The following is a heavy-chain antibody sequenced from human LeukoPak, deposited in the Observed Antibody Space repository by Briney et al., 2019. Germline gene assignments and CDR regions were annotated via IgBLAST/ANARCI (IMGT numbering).Heavy chain of an antibody. CDR1: GGSISSYY. CDR3: ASSGYSYGSLDY. J-gene: IGHJ4*02. V-gene: IGHV4-59*01. Sequence: SETLSLTCTVSGGSISSYYWSWIRQPPGKGLEWIGYIYYSGSTNYNPSLKSRVTISVDTSKNQSSLKLSSVTAADTAVYYCASSGYSYGSLDYWGQGTLVTVSS. D-gene: IGHD5-18*01. CDR2: IYYSGST.